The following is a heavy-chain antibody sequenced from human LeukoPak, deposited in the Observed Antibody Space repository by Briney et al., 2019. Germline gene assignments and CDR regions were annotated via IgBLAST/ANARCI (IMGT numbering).Heavy chain of an antibody. CDR3: AKEFTGYSYGYCTDY. J-gene: IGHJ4*02. CDR2: ISSSGSTM. V-gene: IGHV3-48*03. D-gene: IGHD5-18*01. Sequence: GGSLRLSCAASGFTFSSYEMNWVRQAPGKGLEWVSYISSSGSTMYYADSVKGRFTISRDNSKNTLYLQMNSLRAEDTAVYYCAKEFTGYSYGYCTDYWGQGTLVTVSS. CDR1: GFTFSSYE.